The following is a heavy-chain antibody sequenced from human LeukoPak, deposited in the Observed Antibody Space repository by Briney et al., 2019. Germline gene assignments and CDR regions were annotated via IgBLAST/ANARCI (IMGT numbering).Heavy chain of an antibody. CDR3: ATGHGSGSYYFSY. CDR2: ISWNSGSI. Sequence: SGISWNSGSIGYADSVKGRFTISRDNAENSLYLQMNSLRAEDTALYYCATGHGSGSYYFSYWGQGTLVTVSS. J-gene: IGHJ4*02. V-gene: IGHV3-9*01. D-gene: IGHD3-10*01.